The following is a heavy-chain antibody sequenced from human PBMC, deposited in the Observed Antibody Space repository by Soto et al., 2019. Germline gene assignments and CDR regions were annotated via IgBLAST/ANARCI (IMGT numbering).Heavy chain of an antibody. CDR1: GYTLTELS. V-gene: IGHV1-24*01. Sequence: ASVKVSCKVSGYTLTELSMHWVRQAPGKGLEWMGGFDPEDGETIYAQKFQGRVTMTEDTSTDTAYMELSSLRSDDTAVYYCERYEGWLVGGVWFAPGGKGTLVTVSS. CDR2: FDPEDGET. J-gene: IGHJ5*02. D-gene: IGHD6-19*01. CDR3: ERYEGWLVGGVWFAP.